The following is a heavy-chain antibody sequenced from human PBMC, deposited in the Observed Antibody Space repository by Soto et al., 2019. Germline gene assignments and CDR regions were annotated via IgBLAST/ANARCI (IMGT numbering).Heavy chain of an antibody. D-gene: IGHD6-6*01. Sequence: GGSLRLFCAASGFTFSSYTMTWVRQAPGERLEWVSSIVGSGDNTYYADSVKGRFTISRDNSKTTLYLQMNSLRAEDTAVYYCAKSITARPFDYWGQGALVTVSS. V-gene: IGHV3-23*01. CDR3: AKSITARPFDY. J-gene: IGHJ4*02. CDR2: IVGSGDNT. CDR1: GFTFSSYT.